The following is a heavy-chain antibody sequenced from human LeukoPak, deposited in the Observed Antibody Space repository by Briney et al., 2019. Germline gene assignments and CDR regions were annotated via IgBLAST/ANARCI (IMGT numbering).Heavy chain of an antibody. V-gene: IGHV3-23*01. D-gene: IGHD3-3*01. CDR2: ISGSGGST. CDR1: GFTFGSYV. J-gene: IGHJ4*02. CDR3: AKDPRFLEWLLPYFDY. Sequence: GGSLRLSCAASGFTFGSYVMSWVRQAPGKGLEWVSAISGSGGSTYYADSVKGRFTISRDNSKNTLYLQMNSLRAEDTAVYYCAKDPRFLEWLLPYFDYWGQGTLVTVSS.